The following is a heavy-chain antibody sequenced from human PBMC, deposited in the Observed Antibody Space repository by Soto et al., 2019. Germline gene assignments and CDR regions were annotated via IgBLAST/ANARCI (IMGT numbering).Heavy chain of an antibody. V-gene: IGHV3-30*18. CDR2: ISYDGSNK. CDR1: GFTFSSYG. Sequence: GGSLRLSCAASGFTFSSYGMHWVRQAPGKGLEWVAVISYDGSNKYYADSVKGRFTISRDNSKNTLYLQMNSLRAEDTAVYYCAKDPRYRLAMHVDTAMVTYYFDYWGQGTLVTVSS. CDR3: AKDPRYRLAMHVDTAMVTYYFDY. J-gene: IGHJ4*02. D-gene: IGHD5-18*01.